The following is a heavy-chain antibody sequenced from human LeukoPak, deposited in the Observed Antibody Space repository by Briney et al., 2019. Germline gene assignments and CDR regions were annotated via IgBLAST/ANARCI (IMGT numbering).Heavy chain of an antibody. J-gene: IGHJ4*02. CDR2: IRSRSNDYAT. CDR1: GFSPSGSA. CDR3: TSISTTAIY. D-gene: IGHD1-26*01. V-gene: IGHV3-73*01. Sequence: QSGGSLRLSCVASGFSPSGSAMHWVRQASGRGLEWVGRIRSRSNDYATAYAASVTGRFTVSRDDSRNTAYLQMHSLKTEDTAVYFCTSISTTAIYWGLGTLVTVSS.